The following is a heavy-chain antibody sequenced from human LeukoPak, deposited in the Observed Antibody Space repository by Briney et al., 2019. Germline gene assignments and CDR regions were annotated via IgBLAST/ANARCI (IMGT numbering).Heavy chain of an antibody. Sequence: SQTLSLTCAISGDSVSGNSVAWNWIRQSPSRGLEWLGRTFYRSKWYNDYAVSVKSRISINPDTSKNQFSLQLNSVTPEDTAMYYCARGSPSYTNHAFDIWGQGTVVTVSS. CDR3: ARGSPSYTNHAFDI. V-gene: IGHV6-1*01. J-gene: IGHJ3*02. D-gene: IGHD2-2*02. CDR2: TFYRSKWYN. CDR1: GDSVSGNSVA.